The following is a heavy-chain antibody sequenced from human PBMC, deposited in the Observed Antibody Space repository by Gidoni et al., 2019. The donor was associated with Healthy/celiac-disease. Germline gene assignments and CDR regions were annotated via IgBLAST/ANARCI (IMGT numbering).Heavy chain of an antibody. V-gene: IGHV4-31*03. CDR3: ARCDIVATIGWFDP. Sequence: VQLQESGPGLVKPSQTLSPPCTVSGGSISRGGYYWSWIRQHPGKGLDWIGYIYYSGSTYYNPSLKSRVTISVDTSKNQFSLKLSSVTAADTAVYYCARCDIVATIGWFDPGGQGTLVTVSS. CDR1: GGSISRGGYY. D-gene: IGHD5-12*01. J-gene: IGHJ5*02. CDR2: IYYSGST.